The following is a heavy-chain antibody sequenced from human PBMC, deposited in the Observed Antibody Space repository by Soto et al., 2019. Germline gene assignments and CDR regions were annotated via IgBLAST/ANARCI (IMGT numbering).Heavy chain of an antibody. J-gene: IGHJ4*02. V-gene: IGHV4-59*01. Sequence: SETLSLTCTVSGGSISSYYWSWIRQPPGKGLEWIGYIYYSGSTNYNPSLKSRVTISVDTSKNQFSLKLSSVTAADTAVYYCGSVSVDFWSGYYLDYWGQGTLVTVSS. D-gene: IGHD3-3*01. CDR3: GSVSVDFWSGYYLDY. CDR1: GGSISSYY. CDR2: IYYSGST.